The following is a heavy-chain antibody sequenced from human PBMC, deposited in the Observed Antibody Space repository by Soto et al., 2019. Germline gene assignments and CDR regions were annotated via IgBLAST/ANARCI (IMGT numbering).Heavy chain of an antibody. Sequence: GGSLRLSCAASGFTLSGYWMHWVRQTPGKGPVWVSRINSDGSGAGYADSVKGRFTISRDNAKNTLYLQMNSLRAEDTAVYHCARGGYSRLNHFDPWGQGTRVTVSS. V-gene: IGHV3-74*01. CDR3: ARGGYSRLNHFDP. J-gene: IGHJ5*02. CDR1: GFTLSGYW. D-gene: IGHD6-13*01. CDR2: INSDGSGA.